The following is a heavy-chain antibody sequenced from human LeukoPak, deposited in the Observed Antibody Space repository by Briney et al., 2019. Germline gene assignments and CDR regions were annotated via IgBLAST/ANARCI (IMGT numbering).Heavy chain of an antibody. CDR1: GFTFSSYA. J-gene: IGHJ4*02. CDR3: AKDSNYYYDSSGYYPG. V-gene: IGHV3-23*01. Sequence: GGSLRLSCAASGFTFSSYAMSWVRQAPGKGLEWVSAISGSGGSTYYADSVKGRFTISRDNSKNTLYLQMNSLRAEDTAVYYCAKDSNYYYDSSGYYPGWGQGTLVTVSS. D-gene: IGHD3-22*01. CDR2: ISGSGGST.